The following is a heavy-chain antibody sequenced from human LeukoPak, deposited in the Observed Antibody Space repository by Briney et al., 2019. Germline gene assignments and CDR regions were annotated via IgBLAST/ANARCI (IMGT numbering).Heavy chain of an antibody. CDR3: AKGGGYYDSSGYLVFDY. CDR2: MTGSGGTA. CDR1: GFTFSSYA. Sequence: GGSLRLSCEASGFTFSSYAMSWVRQAPGKGLEWVSAMTGSGGTAYYADSVKGRFTIPRDNSKNTLYLQMNSLRAEDTAVYYCAKGGGYYDSSGYLVFDYWGQGTLVTVSS. V-gene: IGHV3-23*01. J-gene: IGHJ4*02. D-gene: IGHD3-22*01.